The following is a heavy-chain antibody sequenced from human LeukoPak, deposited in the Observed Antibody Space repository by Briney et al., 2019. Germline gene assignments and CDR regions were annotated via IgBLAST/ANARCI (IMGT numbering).Heavy chain of an antibody. V-gene: IGHV4-61*01. CDR2: IYYSGST. Sequence: SETLSLTCTVSGGSISSSSYYWSWIRQPPGKGLEWIGYIYYSGSTNYNPSLKSRVTISVDTSKNQFSLKLSSVTAADTAVYYCARRAGSGLYYYYYMDVWGKGTTVTISS. J-gene: IGHJ6*03. D-gene: IGHD3-10*01. CDR1: GGSISSSSYY. CDR3: ARRAGSGLYYYYYMDV.